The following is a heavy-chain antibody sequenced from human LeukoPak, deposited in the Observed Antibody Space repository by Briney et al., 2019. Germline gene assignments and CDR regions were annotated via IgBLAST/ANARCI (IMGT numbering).Heavy chain of an antibody. CDR3: ARNWSLGGRGSIGRVYFDS. D-gene: IGHD2-15*01. Sequence: PSETLCLTCTVSGGSISSSSYYWGWIRQPPGKGLVWIGSIYHSGSTYYNPSLKSRVTISLDTSKNQFSLRLSSVTAADTAVYYCARNWSLGGRGSIGRVYFDSWGQGTLVTVSS. J-gene: IGHJ4*02. V-gene: IGHV4-39*01. CDR1: GGSISSSSYY. CDR2: IYHSGST.